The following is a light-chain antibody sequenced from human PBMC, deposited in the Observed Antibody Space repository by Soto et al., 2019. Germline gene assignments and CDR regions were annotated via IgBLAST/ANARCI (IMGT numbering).Light chain of an antibody. J-gene: IGLJ2*01. V-gene: IGLV3-1*01. CDR1: KLGNKY. CDR2: QDI. CDR3: QAWDSSTVV. Sequence: SYELTQPPSESVSPGLTASITCSGHKLGNKYACWYQQKPGQSPVLVIYQDIKRPSGIPERFSGSNSGNTATLTISGTQALDEADYYCQAWDSSTVVFGGGTKLTVL.